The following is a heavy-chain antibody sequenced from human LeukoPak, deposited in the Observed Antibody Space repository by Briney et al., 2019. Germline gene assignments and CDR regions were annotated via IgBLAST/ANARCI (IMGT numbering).Heavy chain of an antibody. D-gene: IGHD3-22*01. CDR1: GFTFSNYW. CDR3: ARALYFDSGGYSNYGMDV. V-gene: IGHV3-7*04. J-gene: IGHJ6*02. CDR2: IKQDGSEK. Sequence: PGGSLRLSCAASGFTFSNYWMTWVRQAPGKGLEWVANIKQDGSEKYFVDSLKGRFTISRDNAKNTLYLQMNSLRAEDTAVYYCARALYFDSGGYSNYGMDVWGQGTTVTVSS.